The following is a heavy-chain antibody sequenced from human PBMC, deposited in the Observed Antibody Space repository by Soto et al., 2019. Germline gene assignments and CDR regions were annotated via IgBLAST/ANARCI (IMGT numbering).Heavy chain of an antibody. CDR1: GYTFSNYG. V-gene: IGHV1-18*01. CDR3: ARERRWEPLLY. J-gene: IGHJ4*02. CDR2: VSAYNRNT. Sequence: QVQLVQSGPEVKKPGASVIVSCKGSGYTFSNYGVTWVRQAPGQGLERLGWVSAYNRNTDYAQKFEDTATMTNDTSTKTASLELRGLTPDDTAGYYCARERRWEPLLYWGKGTL. D-gene: IGHD1-26*01.